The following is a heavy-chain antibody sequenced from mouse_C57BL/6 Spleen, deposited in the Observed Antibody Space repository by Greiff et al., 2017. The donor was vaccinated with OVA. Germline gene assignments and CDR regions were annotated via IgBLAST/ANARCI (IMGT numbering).Heavy chain of an antibody. CDR3: AKELGLYTMDY. CDR1: GFTFTDYY. V-gene: IGHV7-3*03. CDR2: IRNKANGYTT. Sequence: EVKLVESGGGLVQPGGSLSLSCAASGFTFTDYYMSWVRQPPGKALEWLGFIRNKANGYTTEYSASVKGRFTISRDNSQSILYLQMNALRAEDSATYFSAKELGLYTMDYCGQGTSVTVSP. D-gene: IGHD3-1*01. J-gene: IGHJ4*01.